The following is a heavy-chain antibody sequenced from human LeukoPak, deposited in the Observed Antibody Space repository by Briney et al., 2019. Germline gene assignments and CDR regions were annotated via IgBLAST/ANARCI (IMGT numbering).Heavy chain of an antibody. V-gene: IGHV5-51*01. CDR3: ARRGGSLSSRGMDV. CDR1: GYKLTTYW. Sequence: GESLKISCKGSGYKLTTYWIAWVRQMPGKGLERMGIIYPGDSDSRYSPSFQGPVTFSADKSINTAYLQWNSLKASDTAMYYCARRGGSLSSRGMDVWGQGTTVTVSS. D-gene: IGHD2-15*01. CDR2: IYPGDSDS. J-gene: IGHJ6*02.